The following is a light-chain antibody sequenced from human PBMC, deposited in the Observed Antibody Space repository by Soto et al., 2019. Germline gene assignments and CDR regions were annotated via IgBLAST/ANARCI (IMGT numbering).Light chain of an antibody. J-gene: IGKJ5*01. CDR3: QQRSNWPPT. Sequence: EVVMTQSPDTLSVSPGERVTLSCRTSHSVNSHVAWYQQKPGQAPRLLLYGASTRATGIPVRFSGSGFGTEFTLTISSLEPEDFAVYYCQQRSNWPPTFGQGTRLEIK. V-gene: IGKV3-15*01. CDR2: GAS. CDR1: HSVNSH.